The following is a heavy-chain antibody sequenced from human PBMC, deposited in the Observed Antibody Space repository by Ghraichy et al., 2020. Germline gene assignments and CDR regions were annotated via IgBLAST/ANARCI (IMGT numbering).Heavy chain of an antibody. Sequence: GGSLRLSCAASGFTVSSNYMSWVRQAPGKGLEWVSVIYSGGSTYHADSVKGRFTISRDNSKNTLYLQMNSLRAEDTAVYYCARVFDTAMVTYYYYYMDVWGKGTTVTVSS. D-gene: IGHD5-18*01. V-gene: IGHV3-66*01. CDR2: IYSGGST. CDR1: GFTVSSNY. CDR3: ARVFDTAMVTYYYYYMDV. J-gene: IGHJ6*03.